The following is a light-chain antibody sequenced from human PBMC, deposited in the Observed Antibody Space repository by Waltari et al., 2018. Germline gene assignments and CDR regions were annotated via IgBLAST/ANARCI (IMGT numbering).Light chain of an antibody. CDR3: QQYNSAPWT. Sequence: DIQMTQSPSSLSASVGDRVTITCRASQGISSWLAWYQQKPGKAPKLLIYKASSLKSGVPSRFSVSGSGTDFTLIISSLQPEDFATYYCQQYNSAPWTFVQGTKVEIK. J-gene: IGKJ1*01. V-gene: IGKV1-5*03. CDR2: KAS. CDR1: QGISSW.